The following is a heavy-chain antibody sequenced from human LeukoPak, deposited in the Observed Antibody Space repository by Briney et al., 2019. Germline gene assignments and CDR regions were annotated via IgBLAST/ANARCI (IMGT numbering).Heavy chain of an antibody. CDR2: IYYSGST. V-gene: IGHV4-59*01. CDR1: GGSISSYY. Sequence: PSETLSLTCTVYGGSISSYYWSWIRQPPGKGMEWVGYIYYSGSTNYNPSLKSRVTISVDTSKNQFSLKLSSVTAADTAVYYCAREWAAAGTGFDYWGQGTLVTVSS. D-gene: IGHD6-13*01. CDR3: AREWAAAGTGFDY. J-gene: IGHJ4*02.